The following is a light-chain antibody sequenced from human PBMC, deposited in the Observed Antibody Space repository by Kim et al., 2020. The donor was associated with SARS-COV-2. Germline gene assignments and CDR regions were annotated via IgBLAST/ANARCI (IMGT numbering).Light chain of an antibody. CDR3: SSLTSGRTSVV. V-gene: IGLV2-14*03. J-gene: IGLJ2*01. CDR1: SSDVGAYNR. CDR2: AVT. Sequence: QSALTQPASVSGSPGQSITISCTGTSSDVGAYNRVSWYQQHPGKAPKLMIFAVTDRPSGVSNRFSGSKSDNTASLTISGLQAEDEADYFCSSLTSGRTSVVFGGGTQLTVL.